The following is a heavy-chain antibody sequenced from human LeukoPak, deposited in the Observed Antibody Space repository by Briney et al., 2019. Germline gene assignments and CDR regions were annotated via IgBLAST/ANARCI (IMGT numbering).Heavy chain of an antibody. V-gene: IGHV4-59*08. J-gene: IGHJ4*02. Sequence: SETLSLTCTVSGGSISSYYWSWIRQPPGKGLEWIGYIYYSGSTNYDPSLKSRVTISVDTSKNQFSLKLSPVTAADTAVYYCARHEGVAAVYWGQGTLVTVSS. CDR3: ARHEGVAAVY. CDR2: IYYSGST. D-gene: IGHD6-13*01. CDR1: GGSISSYY.